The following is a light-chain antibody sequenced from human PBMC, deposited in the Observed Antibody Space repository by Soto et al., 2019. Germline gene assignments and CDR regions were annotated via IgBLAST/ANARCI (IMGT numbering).Light chain of an antibody. CDR3: QQRSNWIT. Sequence: EIVLTQSPATLSLSPGDTATLSCRASQSVSTWLTWYQQKPGQAPRLLIYDASNRATGIPARFSGSGSGTDFTLTISSLEPEDFAVYYCQQRSNWITFVQGTRLEIE. J-gene: IGKJ5*01. CDR1: QSVSTW. CDR2: DAS. V-gene: IGKV3-11*01.